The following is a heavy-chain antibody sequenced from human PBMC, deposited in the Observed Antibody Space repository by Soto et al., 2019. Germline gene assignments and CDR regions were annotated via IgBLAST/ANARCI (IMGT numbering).Heavy chain of an antibody. Sequence: QITLKESGPTLVKPTQTLTLTCTFSGFSLSTGGMGVGWIRQPPGKTLEWLALIYWDADKRYSPSLKSRLNNAKDTSKNQVVQKKTDMDPLDTATYYCEHSRCAGDCLPYYSSHYYYGMDVWGQGTTVTVSS. CDR1: GFSLSTGGMG. CDR2: IYWDADK. J-gene: IGHJ6*02. D-gene: IGHD2-21*02. CDR3: EHSRCAGDCLPYYSSHYYYGMDV. V-gene: IGHV2-5*02.